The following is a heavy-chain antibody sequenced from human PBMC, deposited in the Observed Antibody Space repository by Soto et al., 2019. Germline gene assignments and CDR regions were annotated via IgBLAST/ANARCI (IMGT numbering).Heavy chain of an antibody. CDR3: AREFLYYVSSDSYLDY. CDR2: TYYRSRWYN. J-gene: IGHJ4*02. V-gene: IGHV6-1*01. D-gene: IGHD3-16*01. CDR1: GDSVSGNSAA. Sequence: SQTLSLTCAISGDSVSGNSAAWSWIRQSPSRGLEWLGRTYYRSRWYNDYAVSVKSRITVTPDTSKNQFSLHLNSVTPEDTAVYYCAREFLYYVSSDSYLDYWGQGALVTVSS.